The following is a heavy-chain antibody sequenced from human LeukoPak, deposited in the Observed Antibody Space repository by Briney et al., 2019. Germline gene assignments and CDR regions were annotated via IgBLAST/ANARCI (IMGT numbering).Heavy chain of an antibody. Sequence: GGSLRLSCAASGFTFSSYEMNWVRQAPGKGLEWVSYISSSGSTIYYADSVKGRFTISRDNAKNSLYLQMNSLRAEDTAVYYCAKGTVEMATITTLDYWGQGTLVTVSS. CDR2: ISSSGSTI. CDR3: AKGTVEMATITTLDY. D-gene: IGHD5-24*01. V-gene: IGHV3-48*03. J-gene: IGHJ4*02. CDR1: GFTFSSYE.